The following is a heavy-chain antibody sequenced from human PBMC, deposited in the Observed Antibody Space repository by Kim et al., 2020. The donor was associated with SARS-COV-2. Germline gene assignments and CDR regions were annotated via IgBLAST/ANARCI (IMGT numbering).Heavy chain of an antibody. J-gene: IGHJ6*02. Sequence: ASVKVSCKAXGYTFTTYGISWVRQAPGQGLEWMGWISAYNGNTIYAQSLLGRATMTTDTSTNTAYMEVRSLRSDDSAVYYCARDRGIGYYGMDVWGQGTAVTVSS. CDR3: ARDRGIGYYGMDV. V-gene: IGHV1-18*01. CDR1: GYTFTTYG. CDR2: ISAYNGNT. D-gene: IGHD2-15*01.